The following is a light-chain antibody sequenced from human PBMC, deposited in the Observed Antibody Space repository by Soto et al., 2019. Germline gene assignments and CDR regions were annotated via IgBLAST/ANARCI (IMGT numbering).Light chain of an antibody. CDR1: QSLRSS. J-gene: IGKJ1*01. V-gene: IGKV3-20*01. CDR3: QQYDSSPRT. Sequence: TQSPDTLSVSLGERATLSFRASQSLRSSLASYQQKPGQAPRLLIYDASNRATGIPARFSGSGSGTDFALTTSRLEPEDFAVYYCQQYDSSPRTFGQGTKVDIK. CDR2: DAS.